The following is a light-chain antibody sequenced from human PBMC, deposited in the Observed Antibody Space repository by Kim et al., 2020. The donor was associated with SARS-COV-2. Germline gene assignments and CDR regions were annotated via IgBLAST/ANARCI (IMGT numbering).Light chain of an antibody. CDR1: QDISNY. CDR3: QQYDNLPPLT. V-gene: IGKV1-33*01. CDR2: DAS. Sequence: SVGDRVTITCQASQDISNYLNWYHQKPGKAPKLLIYDASNLETGVPSRFSGSGSGTDFTFTISSLQPEDIATYYCQQYDNLPPLTFGGGTKVDIK. J-gene: IGKJ4*01.